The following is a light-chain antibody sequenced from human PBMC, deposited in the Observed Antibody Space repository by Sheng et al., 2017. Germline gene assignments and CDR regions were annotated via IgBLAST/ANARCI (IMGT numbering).Light chain of an antibody. CDR2: DNT. V-gene: IGLV1-40*01. CDR3: QSYDNSLGGHT. CDR1: GAAYD. Sequence: QSVLTQPPSVSGAPGQRVTISCIGAAYDVQWYQQLPGTAPKLLIYDNTNRPSGVPARFSASNSGTSASLAITGLQAEDEADYYCQSYDNSLGGHTFGGGTKLTVL. J-gene: IGLJ2*01.